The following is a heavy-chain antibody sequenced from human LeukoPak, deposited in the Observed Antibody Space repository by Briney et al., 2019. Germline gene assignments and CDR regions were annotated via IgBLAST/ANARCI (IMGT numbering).Heavy chain of an antibody. D-gene: IGHD3-10*01. CDR2: ISNSGTVI. CDR1: AYTISGYQ. J-gene: IGHJ6*02. CDR3: ARVRYYYGSWYMAV. V-gene: IGHV3-11*01. Sequence: AESLTLPCAASAYTISGYQNNWIRQAPRKRPQSASYISNSGTVIYYAHSVKGRFTISRDNANNSLYLQMNRLRAQDTAVYYCARVRYYYGSWYMAVWGQGTTVTVSS.